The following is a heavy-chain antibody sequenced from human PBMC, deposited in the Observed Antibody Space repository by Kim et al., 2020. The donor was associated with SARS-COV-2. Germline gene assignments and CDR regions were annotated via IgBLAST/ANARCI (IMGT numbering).Heavy chain of an antibody. V-gene: IGHV3-53*01. Sequence: TSYANSVKGRFSTSRDSSKNMVYLQMDSLRAEDAAVYFCARQGYWSGLDYWGQGTLVTVSS. CDR2: T. D-gene: IGHD2-15*01. J-gene: IGHJ4*02. CDR3: ARQGYWSGLDY.